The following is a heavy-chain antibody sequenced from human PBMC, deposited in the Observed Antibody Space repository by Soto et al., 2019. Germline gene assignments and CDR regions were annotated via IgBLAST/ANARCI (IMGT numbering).Heavy chain of an antibody. Sequence: SETLSLTCTVSGGSISSVDYYWSWIRQPPGKGLEWIGYIYYSGSTYYNPSLKSRVTISVDTSKNQFSLKLSSVTAADTAVYYCARERPDGSRLDPWGQGTLVTVSS. CDR3: ARERPDGSRLDP. CDR1: GGSISSVDYY. CDR2: IYYSGST. V-gene: IGHV4-30-4*01. D-gene: IGHD6-13*01. J-gene: IGHJ5*02.